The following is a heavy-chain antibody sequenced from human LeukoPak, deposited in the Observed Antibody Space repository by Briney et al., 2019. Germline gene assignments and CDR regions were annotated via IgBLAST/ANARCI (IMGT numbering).Heavy chain of an antibody. Sequence: GGSLRLSCAASGFTFSSYAMSWVRQAPGKGLEWVSYISSSASTIYYADSVKGRFTISRDNAKNSLYLQMNSLRAEDTAVYYCARDRGTIFGVGILGYWGQGTLVTVSS. D-gene: IGHD3-3*01. J-gene: IGHJ4*02. CDR2: ISSSASTI. CDR3: ARDRGTIFGVGILGY. V-gene: IGHV3-48*04. CDR1: GFTFSSYA.